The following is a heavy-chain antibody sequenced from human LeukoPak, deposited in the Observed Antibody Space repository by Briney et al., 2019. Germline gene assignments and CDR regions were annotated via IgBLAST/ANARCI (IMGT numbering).Heavy chain of an antibody. CDR3: ARGPWGVGATDSLDY. CDR2: INHSGST. V-gene: IGHV4-34*01. J-gene: IGHJ4*02. CDR1: GGSFSGYY. Sequence: SETLSLTCAVYGGSFSGYYWSWIRQPPGKGLEWIGEINHSGSTNYNPSLKSRVTISVDTSKNQFSLKLSSVTAADTAVYYCARGPWGVGATDSLDYWGQGTLVTVSS. D-gene: IGHD1-26*01.